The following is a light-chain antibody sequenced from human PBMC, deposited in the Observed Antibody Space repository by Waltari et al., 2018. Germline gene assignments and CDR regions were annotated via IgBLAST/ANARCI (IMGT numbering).Light chain of an antibody. CDR1: SSDVGGYNY. CDR2: DVT. J-gene: IGLJ1*01. V-gene: IGLV2-11*01. CDR3: CSYAGIFTLYV. Sequence: QSALTQPRSVSGSPGQSVTIPCTGTSSDVGGYNYVLWYQQHPGKAPKLMIYDVTKRPSGVPDRFSGSKSGNTASLTISGLQAEDEADYYCCSYAGIFTLYVFGAGTKVTVL.